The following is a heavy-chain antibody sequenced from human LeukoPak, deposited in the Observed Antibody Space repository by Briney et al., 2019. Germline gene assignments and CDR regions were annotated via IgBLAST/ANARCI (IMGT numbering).Heavy chain of an antibody. CDR3: ARGPERRLSYDSSGYYYYYYGMDV. CDR2: INHSGST. Sequence: SETLSLTCAVYGGSFSGYYWSWIRQPPGKGLEWIGEINHSGSTNYNPSLKSRVTISVDTSKNQFSLKLSSVTAADTAVYYCARGPERRLSYDSSGYYYYYYGMDVWGQGTTVTVSS. J-gene: IGHJ6*02. D-gene: IGHD3-22*01. CDR1: GGSFSGYY. V-gene: IGHV4-34*01.